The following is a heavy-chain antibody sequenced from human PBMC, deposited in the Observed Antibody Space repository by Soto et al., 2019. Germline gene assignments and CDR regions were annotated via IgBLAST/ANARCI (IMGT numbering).Heavy chain of an antibody. Sequence: QVQLQESGPGLVRPSQTLSLRCSVSGGSISSAENFWSWVRQPTGKGLEWIGYINYSGNTYFNPSLQSRLAISVDTSNNQFSLRLTSVTAADTAVYYCARASGDSSGYSFDYWGQGTLVTVSS. CDR2: INYSGNT. V-gene: IGHV4-30-4*01. CDR3: ARASGDSSGYSFDY. CDR1: GGSISSAENF. J-gene: IGHJ4*02. D-gene: IGHD3-22*01.